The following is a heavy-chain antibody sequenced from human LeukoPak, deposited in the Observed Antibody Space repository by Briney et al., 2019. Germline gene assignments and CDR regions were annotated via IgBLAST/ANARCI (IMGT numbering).Heavy chain of an antibody. CDR2: TYYRSKWYN. CDR3: ARDLGLAAGTIWFDP. D-gene: IGHD6-13*01. V-gene: IGHV6-1*01. CDR1: GDXVSSNSAA. Sequence: SQTLSLTCAISGDXVSSNSAAWNWIRQSPSRGLEWLGRTYYRSKWYNDYAVSVKSRITINPDTSKNQFSLQLNSVTPEDTAVSYCARDLGLAAGTIWFDPWGQGTLVTVSS. J-gene: IGHJ5*02.